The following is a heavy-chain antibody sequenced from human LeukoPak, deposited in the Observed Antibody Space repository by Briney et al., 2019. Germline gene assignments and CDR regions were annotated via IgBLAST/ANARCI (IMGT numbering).Heavy chain of an antibody. Sequence: SETLSLTCTVSGYSISSGYYWGWIRQPPGKGLEWIGSIYHSGSTYYNPSLKSRVTISVDTSKNQFSLKLSSVTAADTAVYYCARARWLQSPYYFDYWGQGTLVTVSS. D-gene: IGHD5-24*01. CDR1: GYSISSGYY. J-gene: IGHJ4*02. CDR2: IYHSGST. V-gene: IGHV4-38-2*02. CDR3: ARARWLQSPYYFDY.